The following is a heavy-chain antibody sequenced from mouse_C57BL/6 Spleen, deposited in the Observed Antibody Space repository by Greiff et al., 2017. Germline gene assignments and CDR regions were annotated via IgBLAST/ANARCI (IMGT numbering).Heavy chain of an antibody. CDR3: ARSYYDGSSSSYYFDY. CDR1: GFTFSDYG. Sequence: EVQLVESGGGLVKPGGSLKLSCAASGFTFSDYGMHWVRQAPEKGLEWVAYISSGSSTIYYADTVKGRFTISRDNAKNTLFLQMTSLRSEDTAMYYGARSYYDGSSSSYYFDYWGQGTTLTVSS. D-gene: IGHD1-1*01. J-gene: IGHJ2*01. CDR2: ISSGSSTI. V-gene: IGHV5-17*01.